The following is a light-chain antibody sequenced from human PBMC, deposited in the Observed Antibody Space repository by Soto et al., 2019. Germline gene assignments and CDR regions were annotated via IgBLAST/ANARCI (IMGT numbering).Light chain of an antibody. CDR3: QQVNRFPLT. J-gene: IGKJ5*01. V-gene: IGKV1-9*01. CDR2: TAI. CDR1: QGISSF. Sequence: DIQLTQSPSFLSASVGDSVTITCRASQGISSFLAWYQQKRGKATRLLIYTAISLQSGVPSRFSGSWSGTECTLTISSLQPEDGQTYYCQQVNRFPLTFGPGTRLEI.